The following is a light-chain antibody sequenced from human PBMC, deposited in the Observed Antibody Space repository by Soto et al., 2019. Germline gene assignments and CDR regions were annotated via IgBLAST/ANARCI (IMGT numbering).Light chain of an antibody. V-gene: IGKV2D-29*02. CDR1: QSLLRSDGKSS. CDR2: GAS. Sequence: DIVMTQPPLSLSVSPGQPASISCKSSQSLLRSDGKSSLYWNLQKPGQSPQLLIYGASTRLSGVPDRFSSSGSGTDFTLKISRVEAEDVGVYYCMQRIQLPESFGQGTKLEIK. CDR3: MQRIQLPES. J-gene: IGKJ2*01.